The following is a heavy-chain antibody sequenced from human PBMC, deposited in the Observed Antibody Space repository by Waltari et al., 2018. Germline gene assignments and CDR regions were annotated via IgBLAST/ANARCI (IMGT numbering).Heavy chain of an antibody. Sequence: EVQLVESGGVVVQPGGSLRLSCAASGFTFDDYTMHWVRQAPGKGLEWVSLISWDGGSTYYADSVKGRFTISRDNSKNSLYLQMNSLRTEDTALYYCAKACKQWLEGAFDIWGQGTMVTVSS. D-gene: IGHD6-19*01. J-gene: IGHJ3*02. V-gene: IGHV3-43*01. CDR2: ISWDGGST. CDR3: AKACKQWLEGAFDI. CDR1: GFTFDDYT.